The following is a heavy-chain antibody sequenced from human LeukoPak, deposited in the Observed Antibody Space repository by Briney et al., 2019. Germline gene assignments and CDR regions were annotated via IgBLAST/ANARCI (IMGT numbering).Heavy chain of an antibody. Sequence: GGSLRLSCAAFGFTFSSYGMGWVRQAPGKGLEWVSAISGSGGSTYYADSVKGRFTISRDNSKNTLYLQMNSLRAEDTAVYYCAKDPLGCSGGSCYWDYWGQGTLVTVSS. CDR3: AKDPLGCSGGSCYWDY. CDR2: ISGSGGST. J-gene: IGHJ4*02. D-gene: IGHD2-15*01. CDR1: GFTFSSYG. V-gene: IGHV3-23*01.